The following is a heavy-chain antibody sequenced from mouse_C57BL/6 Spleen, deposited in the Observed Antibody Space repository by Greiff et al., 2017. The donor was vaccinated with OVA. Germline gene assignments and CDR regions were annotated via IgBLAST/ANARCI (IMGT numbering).Heavy chain of an antibody. CDR2: IDPANGNT. V-gene: IGHV14-3*01. J-gene: IGHJ1*03. D-gene: IGHD2-12*01. Sequence: EVKLVESVAELVRPGASVKLSCTASGFNIKNTYMHWVKQRPEQGLEWIGRIDPANGNTKYAPKFQGKATITADTSSNKAYLRLSSRTSEATAIYYLAGAGVYDGGYWYFDVWGTGTTVTVSS. CDR3: AGAGVYDGGYWYFDV. CDR1: GFNIKNTY.